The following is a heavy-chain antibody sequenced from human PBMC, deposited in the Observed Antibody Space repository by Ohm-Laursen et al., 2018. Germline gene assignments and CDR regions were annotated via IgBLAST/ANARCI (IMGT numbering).Heavy chain of an antibody. CDR2: INHSGST. D-gene: IGHD6-6*01. CDR1: GGSFSGYY. Sequence: SQTLSLTCAVYGGSFSGYYWSWIRQPPGKGLEWIGEINHSGSTNYNPSLKSRVTISVDTSKNQFSLKLSSVTAADTAVYYCARRGVAARLYYFDYWGQGTLVTVSA. J-gene: IGHJ4*02. CDR3: ARRGVAARLYYFDY. V-gene: IGHV4-34*01.